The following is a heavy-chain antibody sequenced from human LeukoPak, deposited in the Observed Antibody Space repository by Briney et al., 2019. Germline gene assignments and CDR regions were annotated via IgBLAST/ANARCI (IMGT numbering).Heavy chain of an antibody. J-gene: IGHJ4*02. CDR1: GFTFSSYG. CDR3: AKDLRVATLPDY. V-gene: IGHV3-30*02. D-gene: IGHD5-12*01. CDR2: IRYDGSNK. Sequence: PGVSLRLSCAASGFTFSSYGMHWVRQAPGKGLEWVAFIRYDGSNKYYADSVKGRFTISRDNSKNTLYLQMNSLRAEDTPVYYCAKDLRVATLPDYWGQGTLVTVSS.